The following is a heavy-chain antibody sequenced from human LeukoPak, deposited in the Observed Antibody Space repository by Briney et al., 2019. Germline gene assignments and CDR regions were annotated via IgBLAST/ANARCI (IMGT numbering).Heavy chain of an antibody. CDR1: DGSISSSSVY. Sequence: SETLSLTCTVSDGSISSSSVYWGWVRQPPGEGLEWIGSIYYSGSTYYNPSLKSRVTISVDTSKNQFSLKLSSVTAADTAVYYCARYDYVWGSYRFFDSWGQGTLVTVSS. V-gene: IGHV4-39*07. CDR3: ARYDYVWGSYRFFDS. D-gene: IGHD3-16*02. CDR2: IYYSGST. J-gene: IGHJ4*02.